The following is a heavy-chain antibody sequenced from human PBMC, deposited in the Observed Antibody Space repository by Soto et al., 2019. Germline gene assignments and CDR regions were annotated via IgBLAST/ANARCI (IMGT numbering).Heavy chain of an antibody. V-gene: IGHV3-33*01. CDR3: ARDPNYGDPTNY. CDR1: GFTFSSYG. J-gene: IGHJ4*01. CDR2: IWYDGSNK. Sequence: SLRLSCAASGFTFSSYGMHWVRHAPGKGLEWVAVIWYDGSNKYYADSGKGRFTISRDNSKNPLYLQMNSLRAEDTAVYYCARDPNYGDPTNYWGHGTLVTVAS. D-gene: IGHD4-17*01.